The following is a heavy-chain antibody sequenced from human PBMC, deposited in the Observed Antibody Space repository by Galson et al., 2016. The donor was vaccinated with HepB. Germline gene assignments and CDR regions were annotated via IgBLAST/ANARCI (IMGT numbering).Heavy chain of an antibody. J-gene: IGHJ4*02. CDR1: GGTFSSDG. V-gene: IGHV1-69*13. CDR3: ARGRLTYFDTSGYHQYYFDS. Sequence: SVKVPCKASGGTFSSDGISWVRQAPGQGLEWMGGIIPMSGRANYAPKLQGGVTITADESTTTAYMEGSSLGSEDPAVYFCARGRLTYFDTSGYHQYYFDSWGQGTLVTVSS. D-gene: IGHD3-22*01. CDR2: IIPMSGRA.